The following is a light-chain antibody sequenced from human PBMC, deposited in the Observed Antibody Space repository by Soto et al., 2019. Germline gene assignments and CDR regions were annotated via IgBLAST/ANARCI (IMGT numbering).Light chain of an antibody. CDR2: DVS. CDR1: QSVSSY. J-gene: IGKJ5*01. Sequence: EVVLTQSPVTLSLSPGERATLSCRASQSVSSYLAWYQQKPGQAPRLLIYDVSNRATGIPARFSGSVSGTDFTITISSLEKEDVAVYYCQQRNYWKVTFGQGTRLEIK. CDR3: QQRNYWKVT. V-gene: IGKV3-11*01.